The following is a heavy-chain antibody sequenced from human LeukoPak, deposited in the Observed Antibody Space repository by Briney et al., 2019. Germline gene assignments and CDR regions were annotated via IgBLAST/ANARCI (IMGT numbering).Heavy chain of an antibody. CDR3: ATKQWLAPPPDS. CDR1: ALIFSKYW. D-gene: IGHD6-19*01. Sequence: PGGSLTLSCAPSALIFSKYWMLWIRQAPGKGLESVSRINTDGTVTTYADSVKGRFTVSRDNADNTMFLQMNSVRDEDTAVYYCATKQWLAPPPDSWGQGTPVTVSS. J-gene: IGHJ4*02. CDR2: INTDGTVT. V-gene: IGHV3-74*01.